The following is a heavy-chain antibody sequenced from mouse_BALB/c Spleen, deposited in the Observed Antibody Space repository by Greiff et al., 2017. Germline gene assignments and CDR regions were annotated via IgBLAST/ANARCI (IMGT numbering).Heavy chain of an antibody. CDR1: GFNIKDTY. CDR3: ARSAGSSPYYAMDC. J-gene: IGHJ4*01. CDR2: IDPANGNT. Sequence: EVQLRQSGAELVKPGASVKLSCTASGFNIKDTYMHWVKQRPEQGLEWIGRIDPANGNTKYDPKFQGKATITADTSSNTAYLQLSSLTSEDTAVYYCARSAGSSPYYAMDCWGEGTSGTVSS. D-gene: IGHD1-1*01. V-gene: IGHV14-3*02.